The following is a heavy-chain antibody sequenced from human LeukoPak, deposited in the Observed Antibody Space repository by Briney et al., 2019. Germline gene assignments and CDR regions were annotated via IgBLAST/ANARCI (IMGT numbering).Heavy chain of an antibody. J-gene: IGHJ6*03. Sequence: ASVKVSCKASGYTFTGYYMHWVRQAPGQGLEWMGWINPSSGGTNYAQKFQGRVTMTRDTSISTAYMELSRLRSDDTAVYYCAREKTSVGSSGPSSEYYYYYMDVWGKGTTVTVSS. CDR2: INPSSGGT. D-gene: IGHD1-26*01. CDR3: AREKTSVGSSGPSSEYYYYYMDV. CDR1: GYTFTGYY. V-gene: IGHV1-2*02.